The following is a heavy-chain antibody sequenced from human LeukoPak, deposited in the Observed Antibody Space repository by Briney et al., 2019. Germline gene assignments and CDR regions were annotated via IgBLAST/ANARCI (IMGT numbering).Heavy chain of an antibody. V-gene: IGHV3-7*01. CDR2: IKLDGSEK. J-gene: IGHJ4*02. CDR1: GFIFGKYW. D-gene: IGHD6-19*01. CDR3: ARDYSSVPEY. Sequence: GGSLRLSCVASGFIFGKYWMSWVRQAPGKGLEWVANIKLDGSEKNYVDSVRGRFTISRDNTKNSLYLQMNSLRVEDTAVYYCARDYSSVPEYWGQGTLVTVSS.